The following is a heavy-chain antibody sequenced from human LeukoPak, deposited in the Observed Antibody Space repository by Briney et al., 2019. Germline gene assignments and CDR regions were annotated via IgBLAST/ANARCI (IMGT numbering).Heavy chain of an antibody. D-gene: IGHD3-10*01. Sequence: GEALKISCKGSGYSFTSYWIGWVRQLPGKGLEWMGIIYPGNSDTRYSPSFQGQVTISADNSISTAYLQWSSLKASDTAMYYCARALGTQGSGSYYYYYGMDVWGQGTTVTVSS. V-gene: IGHV5-51*01. CDR1: GYSFTSYW. CDR3: ARALGTQGSGSYYYYYGMDV. J-gene: IGHJ6*02. CDR2: IYPGNSDT.